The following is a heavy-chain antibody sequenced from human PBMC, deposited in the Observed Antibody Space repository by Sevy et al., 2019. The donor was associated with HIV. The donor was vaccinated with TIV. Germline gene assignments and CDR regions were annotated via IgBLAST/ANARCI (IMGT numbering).Heavy chain of an antibody. CDR1: GYTFTSYG. V-gene: IGHV1-18*01. J-gene: IGHJ4*02. Sequence: ASVKVSCKASGYTFTSYGISWVRQATGQGLEWMGWISAYNGNTNYAQKLQGRVTMTTDTSTSTAYMELRSLRSDDTAVYYCARAGGVVVVAATLHPFDYWGQGTLVTVSS. D-gene: IGHD2-15*01. CDR2: ISAYNGNT. CDR3: ARAGGVVVVAATLHPFDY.